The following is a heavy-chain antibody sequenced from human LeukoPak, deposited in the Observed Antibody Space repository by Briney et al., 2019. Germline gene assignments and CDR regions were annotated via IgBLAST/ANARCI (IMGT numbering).Heavy chain of an antibody. CDR3: ARVPSIAVAGSYFDY. J-gene: IGHJ4*02. Sequence: SVKVSCTASGGTFSSYAISWVRQAPGQGLEWMGRIIPILGIANYAQKFQGRVTITADKSTSTAYMELSSLRSEDTAVYYCARVPSIAVAGSYFDYWGQGTLVTVSS. D-gene: IGHD6-19*01. V-gene: IGHV1-69*04. CDR1: GGTFSSYA. CDR2: IIPILGIA.